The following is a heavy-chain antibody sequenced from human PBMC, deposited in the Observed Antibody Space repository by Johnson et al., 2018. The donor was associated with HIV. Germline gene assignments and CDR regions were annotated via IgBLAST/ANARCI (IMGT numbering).Heavy chain of an antibody. V-gene: IGHV3-23*01. D-gene: IGHD3-16*01. CDR1: GFTFSSYA. J-gene: IGHJ3*02. CDR2: ISGSGGST. Sequence: VQLLESGGGVVRPGGSLRLSCAASGFTFSSYAMHWVRQAPGKGLEWVSAISGSGGSTYYADSVKGRFTISRDNAKNSLYMQMNSLRAEDTAVYYCAREGPVEGGLRRYYDYVWGRTSGAFDIWGQGTMVTVSS. CDR3: AREGPVEGGLRRYYDYVWGRTSGAFDI.